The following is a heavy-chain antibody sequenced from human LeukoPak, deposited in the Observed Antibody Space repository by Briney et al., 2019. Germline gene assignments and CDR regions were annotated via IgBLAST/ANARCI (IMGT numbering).Heavy chain of an antibody. J-gene: IGHJ2*01. D-gene: IGHD3-10*01. CDR1: GGAISSGGYS. CDR3: ARVGGVTMVRGVIGGYWYFDL. V-gene: IGHV4-30-2*01. CDR2: IYHGGST. Sequence: PSETLSLTCAVSGGAISSGGYSWSCIRQPPGKGLEWIVYIYHGGSTYYNPSLKRRVTISVARSKNEFPLKLSSVSAAATAVYYCARVGGVTMVRGVIGGYWYFDLWGRGTLVTVSS.